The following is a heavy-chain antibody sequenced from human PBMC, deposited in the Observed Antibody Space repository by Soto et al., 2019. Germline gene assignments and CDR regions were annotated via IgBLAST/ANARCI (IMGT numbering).Heavy chain of an antibody. CDR2: ISSGGSIT. Sequence: GGSLRLSCAASGFTFSSSWMHWVRQAPGKGLVWVSRISSGGSITNYTDSVKGRFAISRDNSKNTLYLQMNSLRAEDTAVYYCAKTSSGWYFDCWGQGTLVTVSS. J-gene: IGHJ4*02. CDR3: AKTSSGWYFDC. D-gene: IGHD6-19*01. V-gene: IGHV3-74*01. CDR1: GFTFSSSW.